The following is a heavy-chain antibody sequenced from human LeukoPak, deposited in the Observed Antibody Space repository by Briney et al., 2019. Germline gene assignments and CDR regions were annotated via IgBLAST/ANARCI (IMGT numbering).Heavy chain of an antibody. J-gene: IGHJ4*02. V-gene: IGHV4-4*07. CDR2: IHTSGST. CDR1: GGSISSYY. D-gene: IGHD2-2*01. Sequence: SETLSLTCTVSGGSISSYYWSWIRQPARKGLEWVGRIHTSGSTNYNPSLKSRVTISVDKSKNQFSLKLSSVTAADTAVYYCAREELGYCSSTSCPHFDYWGQGTLVTVSS. CDR3: AREELGYCSSTSCPHFDY.